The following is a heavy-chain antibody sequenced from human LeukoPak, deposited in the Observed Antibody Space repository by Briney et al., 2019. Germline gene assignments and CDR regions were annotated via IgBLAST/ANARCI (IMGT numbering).Heavy chain of an antibody. J-gene: IGHJ4*02. V-gene: IGHV3-23*01. CDR2: ISGSGGST. D-gene: IGHD6-6*01. CDR3: AKGIAGRRYFDY. Sequence: PGGSLRLSCAASGFTFSSYSMNWVRQAPGKGLEWVSAISGSGGSTYYADSVKGRFTISRDNSKNTLYLQMNSLRAEDTAVYYCAKGIAGRRYFDYWGQGTLVTVSS. CDR1: GFTFSSYS.